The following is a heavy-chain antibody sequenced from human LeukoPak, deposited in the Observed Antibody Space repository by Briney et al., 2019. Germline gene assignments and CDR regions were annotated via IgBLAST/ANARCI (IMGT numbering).Heavy chain of an antibody. CDR3: AKDLGSSWEVDY. Sequence: GRSLRLSCAGSGFTFSSYGMHWVRQAPGQGLEWLAVIWYDGSNIYYADSVKGRFTISRDNSKNTLHLQMNSLRAEDAAVYYCAKDLGSSWEVDYWGQGTLVTVSS. CDR1: GFTFSSYG. CDR2: IWYDGSNI. D-gene: IGHD6-13*01. J-gene: IGHJ4*02. V-gene: IGHV3-33*06.